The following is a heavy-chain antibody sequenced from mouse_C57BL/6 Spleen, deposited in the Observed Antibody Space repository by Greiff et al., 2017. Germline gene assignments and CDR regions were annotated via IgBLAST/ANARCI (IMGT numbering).Heavy chain of an antibody. CDR1: GFTFSSYA. V-gene: IGHV5-4*01. Sequence: DVQLVESGGGLVKPGGSLKLSCAASGFTFSSYAMSWVRQTPEKRLEWVATISDGGSYTYYPDNVKGRFTISRDNAKNNLYLQMSHLKSEDTAMYYCAREDYYGSSPYCYAMDYWGQGTSVTVSS. CDR2: ISDGGSYT. D-gene: IGHD1-1*01. CDR3: AREDYYGSSPYCYAMDY. J-gene: IGHJ4*01.